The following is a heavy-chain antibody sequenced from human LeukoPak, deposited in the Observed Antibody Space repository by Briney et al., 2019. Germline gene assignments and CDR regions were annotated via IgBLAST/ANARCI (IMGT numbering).Heavy chain of an antibody. Sequence: ASVKVSCKASGYTFTSYGISWVRQAPGQGLEWMGWISAYNGNTNYAQKLQGRVTMTTDTSTSTAYMELRSLRSDDTAVYYCARDRWGVVVPDYYHYGMDVWGQGTTVTVSS. CDR2: ISAYNGNT. CDR1: GYTFTSYG. D-gene: IGHD2-2*01. CDR3: ARDRWGVVVPDYYHYGMDV. J-gene: IGHJ6*02. V-gene: IGHV1-18*01.